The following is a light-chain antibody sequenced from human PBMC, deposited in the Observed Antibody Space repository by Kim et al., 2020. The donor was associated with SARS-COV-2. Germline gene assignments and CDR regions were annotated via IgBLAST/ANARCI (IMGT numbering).Light chain of an antibody. CDR1: HRVSSNY. Sequence: EIVLTQSPGTLSLSPGERATLSCRASHRVSSNYLAWYQQKPGQAPRLLIYGVSSRDTGIPDRFSGSGSGTDFTLTIRTLEPEDFAVYYCQQYGSSPVTFGGGTKVDIK. CDR3: QQYGSSPVT. V-gene: IGKV3-20*01. CDR2: GVS. J-gene: IGKJ4*01.